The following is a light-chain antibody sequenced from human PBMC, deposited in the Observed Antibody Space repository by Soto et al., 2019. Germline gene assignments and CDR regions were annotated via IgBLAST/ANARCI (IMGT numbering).Light chain of an antibody. CDR3: RSYTSSNTPV. CDR1: IEDVGGYNY. V-gene: IGLV2-14*01. Sequence: QCPLTQAAYVSGSPGQSITISCSGTIEDVGGYNYVSWYQHHPGKAPKLMIYEVTNRPSGLSNRFSGSKSGSTASLIISGLQAEDEADYYCRSYTSSNTPVFGTGTKVTVL. J-gene: IGLJ1*01. CDR2: EVT.